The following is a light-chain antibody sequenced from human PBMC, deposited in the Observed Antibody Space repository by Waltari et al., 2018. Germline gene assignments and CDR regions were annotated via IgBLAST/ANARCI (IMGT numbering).Light chain of an antibody. V-gene: IGKV3D-15*01. Sequence: IVMTQSPATLSLSPGETATLSCRASQSVGSYLAWYQQKPGQAPKLLVHSAYFRATGIPDRFSGSGSRTDFTLTISSLEPEDVGVYHCQQYNDLLTFGGGTKVEIK. J-gene: IGKJ4*01. CDR2: SAY. CDR3: QQYNDLLT. CDR1: QSVGSY.